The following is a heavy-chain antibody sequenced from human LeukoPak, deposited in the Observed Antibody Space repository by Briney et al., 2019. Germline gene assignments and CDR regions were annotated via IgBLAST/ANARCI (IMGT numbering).Heavy chain of an antibody. CDR3: ARVYNYYGSGSYPFDY. D-gene: IGHD3-10*01. Sequence: ASVKVSCKASGYTFTGYYMHWVRQGPGQGLEWMGWINPNSGGTNYAQKLQGRVTMTTDTSTSTAYMELRSLRSDDTAVYYCARVYNYYGSGSYPFDYWGQGTLVTVSS. CDR1: GYTFTGYY. V-gene: IGHV1-2*02. J-gene: IGHJ4*02. CDR2: INPNSGGT.